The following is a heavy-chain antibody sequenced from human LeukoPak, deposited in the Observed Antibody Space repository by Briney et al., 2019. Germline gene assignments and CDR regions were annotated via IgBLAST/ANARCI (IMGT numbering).Heavy chain of an antibody. J-gene: IGHJ5*02. D-gene: IGHD3-10*01. CDR3: ARGGHYGSGSYYNPDWFDP. V-gene: IGHV4-31*03. Sequence: SQTLSLTCTVSGGSISSGGYYWSWIRQHPGKGLEWIGYIYYSGSTYYNPSLKSRVTISVDTSKNQFSLKLSSVTAADTAVYYCARGGHYGSGSYYNPDWFDPWGQGTQVTVSS. CDR2: IYYSGST. CDR1: GGSISSGGYY.